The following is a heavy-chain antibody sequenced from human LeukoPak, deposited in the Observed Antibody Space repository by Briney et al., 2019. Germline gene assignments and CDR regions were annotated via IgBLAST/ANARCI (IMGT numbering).Heavy chain of an antibody. CDR1: GGSISSSSYY. CDR3: ARRDYDFWSGYAFDI. J-gene: IGHJ3*02. V-gene: IGHV4-39*01. CDR2: IYYRGST. Sequence: PSETLSLTCTVSGGSISSSSYYWGWIRQPPGKGRGWMGSIYYRGSTYYNPSLKSRVTIAVDTSKNQFSLKLSSVTAADTAVYYCARRDYDFWSGYAFDIWGQGTMVTVSS. D-gene: IGHD3-3*01.